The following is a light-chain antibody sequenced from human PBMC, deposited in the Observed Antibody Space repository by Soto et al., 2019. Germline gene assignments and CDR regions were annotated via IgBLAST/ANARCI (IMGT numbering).Light chain of an antibody. Sequence: DIVMTQSPDSLTVSLGERATINCRSSRSVLFTSNDKSFVAWYQQKPGQSPKLLIDWASTREPGVPDRFSGSGCGTEFTLSMSSLEAEDVATYDCQRLCYVPTVGRGTKGEL. CDR1: RSVLFTSNDKSF. CDR2: WAS. J-gene: IGKJ4*02. V-gene: IGKV4-1*01. CDR3: QRLCYVPT.